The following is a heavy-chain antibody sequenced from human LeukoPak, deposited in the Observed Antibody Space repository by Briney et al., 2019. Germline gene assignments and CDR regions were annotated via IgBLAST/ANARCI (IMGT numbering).Heavy chain of an antibody. CDR3: ARDLQGRIYYYYGMDV. Sequence: GGSLRLSCAASGFTFSSYSMNWVRQAPGKGLEWVSSISGSSSYIYYADSVKGRFTISRDNAKNSLYLQMNSLRAEDTAVYYCARDLQGRIYYYYGMDVWGQGTTVTVSS. D-gene: IGHD5-24*01. CDR2: ISGSSSYI. V-gene: IGHV3-21*01. J-gene: IGHJ6*02. CDR1: GFTFSSYS.